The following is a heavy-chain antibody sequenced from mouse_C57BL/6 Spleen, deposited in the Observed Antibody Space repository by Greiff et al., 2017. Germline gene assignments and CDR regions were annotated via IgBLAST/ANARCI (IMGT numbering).Heavy chain of an antibody. Sequence: VQLQQSGAELVKPGASVKLSCKASGYTFTEYTIHWVKQRSGQGLEWIGWFYPGSGSIKYNEKFKDKATLTADKSSSTVYMELSRLTSEDSAVYCCARNEEEKGDYGSWFAYWGQGTLVTVSA. CDR3: ARNEEEKGDYGSWFAY. J-gene: IGHJ3*01. CDR2: FYPGSGSI. CDR1: GYTFTEYT. V-gene: IGHV1-62-2*01. D-gene: IGHD1-1*02.